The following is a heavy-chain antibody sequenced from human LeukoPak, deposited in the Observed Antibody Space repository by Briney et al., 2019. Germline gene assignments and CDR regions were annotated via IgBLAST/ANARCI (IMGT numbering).Heavy chain of an antibody. V-gene: IGHV3-23*01. D-gene: IGHD3-9*01. J-gene: IGHJ4*02. CDR1: GFTFRSYA. CDR2: ISGSGDST. CDR3: AKLISDFLTGYYTMCFDS. Sequence: PGGSLRLSCAASGFTFRSYAMSWVRQAPGKGLEWVSGISGSGDSTYYADSVKGRFTISRDNSKNTLYLQMNTLRAEDTAVYYCAKLISDFLTGYYTMCFDSWGQGTLVTVSS.